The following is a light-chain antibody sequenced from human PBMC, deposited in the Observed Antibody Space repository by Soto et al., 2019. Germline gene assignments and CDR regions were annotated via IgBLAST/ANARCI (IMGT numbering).Light chain of an antibody. V-gene: IGKV1-33*01. CDR1: QDIRTS. CDR3: QQYDNLPPFT. J-gene: IGKJ3*01. CDR2: GAS. Sequence: DIQITQSPSSLSASVGARISISCQASQDIRTSLSWFQQKPGRAPKLLIYGASNLETGVPSRFRGSGSGTDFTFTISSLQPEDIATYYCQQYDNLPPFTFGPGTKLDIK.